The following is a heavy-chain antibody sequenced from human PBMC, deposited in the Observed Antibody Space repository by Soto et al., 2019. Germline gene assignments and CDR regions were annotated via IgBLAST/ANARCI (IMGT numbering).Heavy chain of an antibody. D-gene: IGHD5-18*01. CDR2: INHSGST. Sequence: QVQLQQWGAGLLKPSETLSLTCAVYGGSFSGYYWSWIRQPPGKGLEWIGEINHSGSTNYNPSLKSQVTISVDTSKNQFSRTLSSGTGADTAVYYSARGHLDTAMVSGILATTFHFDYWGQGTLVTVSS. J-gene: IGHJ4*02. V-gene: IGHV4-34*01. CDR1: GGSFSGYY. CDR3: ARGHLDTAMVSGILATTFHFDY.